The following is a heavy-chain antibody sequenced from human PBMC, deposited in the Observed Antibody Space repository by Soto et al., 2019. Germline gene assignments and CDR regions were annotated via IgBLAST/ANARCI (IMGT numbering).Heavy chain of an antibody. CDR3: AKDLGHIAARWGPFDI. D-gene: IGHD6-6*01. Sequence: PGGSLRLSCAASGFTFSSYAMSWVRQAPGKGLEWVSAISGSGGSTYYADSVKGRFTISRDNSKNTLYLQMNSLRAEDTAVYYCAKDLGHIAARWGPFDIWGQGTMVTVSS. CDR1: GFTFSSYA. CDR2: ISGSGGST. J-gene: IGHJ3*02. V-gene: IGHV3-23*01.